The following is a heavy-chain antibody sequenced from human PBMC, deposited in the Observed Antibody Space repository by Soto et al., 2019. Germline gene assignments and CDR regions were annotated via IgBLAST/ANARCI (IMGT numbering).Heavy chain of an antibody. Sequence: VQLVESGGGVVQPGRSLRLSCAASGFTFSDYAMHWVRQAPGKGLEWVAVVSHDGRNTHYADSVKGRFTISRDSSKNTVSLEMTSLRAEDMAVYYCAKGVRQWLVTSDFNYWGQGALVTVSS. CDR2: VSHDGRNT. D-gene: IGHD6-19*01. CDR1: GFTFSDYA. V-gene: IGHV3-30*18. CDR3: AKGVRQWLVTSDFNY. J-gene: IGHJ4*02.